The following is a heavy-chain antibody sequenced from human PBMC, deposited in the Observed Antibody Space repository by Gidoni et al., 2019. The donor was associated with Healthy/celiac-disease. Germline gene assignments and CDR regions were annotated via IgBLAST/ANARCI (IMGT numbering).Heavy chain of an antibody. CDR3: TREGYSGYDYSDY. J-gene: IGHJ4*02. CDR2: IRSKAYGGTT. CDR1: GFTFGDYA. Sequence: EVQLVESGGGLVQPGRSLRLSCTASGFTFGDYAMSWFRQAQGKGLEWVGFIRSKAYGGTTEYAASVKGRFTISRDDSKSIAYLQMNSLKTEDTAVYYCTREGYSGYDYSDYWGQGTLVTVSS. D-gene: IGHD5-12*01. V-gene: IGHV3-49*03.